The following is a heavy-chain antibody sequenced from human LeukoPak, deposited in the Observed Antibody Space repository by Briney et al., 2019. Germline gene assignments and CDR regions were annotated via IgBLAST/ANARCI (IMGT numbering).Heavy chain of an antibody. CDR3: ARGLMRLGSFDY. D-gene: IGHD6-19*01. CDR1: GFTFSSYS. V-gene: IGHV3-21*01. Sequence: GGSLRLSCAASGFTFSSYSMNRVRQAPGKGLEWVSSISSSSSYIYYADSVKGRFTISRDNAKNSLYLQMNSLRAEDTAVYYCARGLMRLGSFDYWGQGTLVTVSS. CDR2: ISSSSSYI. J-gene: IGHJ4*02.